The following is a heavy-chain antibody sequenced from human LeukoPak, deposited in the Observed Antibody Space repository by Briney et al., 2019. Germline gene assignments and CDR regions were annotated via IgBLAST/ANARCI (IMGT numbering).Heavy chain of an antibody. V-gene: IGHV3-23*01. J-gene: IGHJ3*02. CDR3: VKDPDPRYCSSTSCSPI. CDR2: IAGGGSST. D-gene: IGHD2-2*01. Sequence: GGSLRLSCAASGFTVSFYAMSWVRQAPGKGLEWVSVIAGGGSSTYYADSVKGRFTISRDNSKNTLYLQMNSLRVEDTAIYYCVKDPDPRYCSSTSCSPIWGQGTMVTVSS. CDR1: GFTVSFYA.